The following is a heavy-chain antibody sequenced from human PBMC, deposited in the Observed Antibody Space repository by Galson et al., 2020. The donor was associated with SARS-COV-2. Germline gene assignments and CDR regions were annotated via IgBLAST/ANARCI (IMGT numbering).Heavy chain of an antibody. CDR3: ARGRLQITMMVVVFTGGSFYFDY. CDR2: INQSGII. CDR1: GESSGGHH. Sequence: SETLSLTCAVYGESSGGHHWSWIRQPPGEGLDGMGEINQSGIINYNPSLKSRVTISVDTSKNQFSLKLSSVTAADTAVYYGARGRLQITMMVVVFTGGSFYFDYWGQGTLVTVSS. J-gene: IGHJ4*02. D-gene: IGHD3-22*01. V-gene: IGHV4-34*01.